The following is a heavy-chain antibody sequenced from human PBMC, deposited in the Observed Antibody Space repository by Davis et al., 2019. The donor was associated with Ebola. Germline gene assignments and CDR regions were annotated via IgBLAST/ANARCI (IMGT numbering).Heavy chain of an antibody. CDR1: GFSVSTIGVG. V-gene: IGHV2-5*02. Sequence: SGPTLVKPTQTLTLTCTFSGFSVSTIGVGVGWIRQPPGKALEWLALIYWDDDKLYSPSLKSRLTITRDTSKDQVVLTMTNMDPVDTATYYCAQRRYNDRWYPGYLEFWGQGTMVTVSS. D-gene: IGHD6-13*01. CDR2: IYWDDDK. J-gene: IGHJ4*02. CDR3: AQRRYNDRWYPGYLEF.